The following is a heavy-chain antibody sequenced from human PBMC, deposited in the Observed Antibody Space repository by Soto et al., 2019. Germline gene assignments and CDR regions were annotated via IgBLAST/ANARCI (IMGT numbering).Heavy chain of an antibody. CDR3: ARSDYGDYLGGDY. CDR2: IIPILGIA. V-gene: IGHV1-69*02. Sequence: SVKVSCKASGGTFSSYTISWVRQAPGQGLEWMGRIIPILGIANYAQKFQGRVTITADKSTSTAYMELSSLRSEDTAVYYCARSDYGDYLGGDYWGQGTLVTVSS. CDR1: GGTFSSYT. J-gene: IGHJ4*02. D-gene: IGHD4-17*01.